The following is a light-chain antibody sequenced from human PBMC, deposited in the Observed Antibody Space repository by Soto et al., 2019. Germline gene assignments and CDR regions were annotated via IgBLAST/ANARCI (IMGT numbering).Light chain of an antibody. CDR2: DVS. Sequence: QSALTQPASVSGSPGQSITISCTGTSSDVGGYNYVSWYQHHPGKAPKLMIYDVSNRPSGVSNRFSGSKSGNTDSLTISGLQAEDEADYDCSSYTSSSTYNYVFGTGTKLTVL. J-gene: IGLJ1*01. V-gene: IGLV2-14*03. CDR3: SSYTSSSTYNYV. CDR1: SSDVGGYNY.